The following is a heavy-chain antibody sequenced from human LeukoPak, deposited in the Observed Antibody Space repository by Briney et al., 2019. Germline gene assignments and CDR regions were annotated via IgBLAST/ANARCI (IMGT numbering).Heavy chain of an antibody. Sequence: GGSLRLSCAASGFTFSRYAMSWVRQAPKKGLEWVSVISASGGSTNYAGSVKGRFTISRDNSKNTLYLQMNSLRAEDSAVYYCAKNYGSGSSVKYYYYMDVWGKGTTVTVSS. CDR2: ISASGGST. CDR3: AKNYGSGSSVKYYYYMDV. CDR1: GFTFSRYA. V-gene: IGHV3-23*01. D-gene: IGHD3-10*01. J-gene: IGHJ6*03.